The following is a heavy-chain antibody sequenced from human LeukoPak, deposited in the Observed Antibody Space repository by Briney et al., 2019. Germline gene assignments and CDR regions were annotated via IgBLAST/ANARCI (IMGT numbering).Heavy chain of an antibody. D-gene: IGHD2-15*01. V-gene: IGHV4-59*08. Sequence: SETLSLTCSVSGGSISGSYWSWIRQPPGKGLEWIGYIYYTGDSNCDPSLKSRVTVSLDTSKNQVSLRLTSVTAADTAVYYCARHPFATPFDYWGRGTVVTVSS. J-gene: IGHJ4*02. CDR1: GGSISGSY. CDR3: ARHPFATPFDY. CDR2: IYYTGDS.